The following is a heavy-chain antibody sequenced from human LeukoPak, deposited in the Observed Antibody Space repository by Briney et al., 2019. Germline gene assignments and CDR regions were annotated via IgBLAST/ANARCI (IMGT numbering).Heavy chain of an antibody. CDR2: VSSTGAT. Sequence: SETLSLTCIVSGGSINTYYWTWIRQPPGKGLEWIGCVSSTGATNYNPSLKSRVTISVDTSKNQFSLKLSSVTAADTAVYYCARQKESYYGSGSVDVWGQGTTVTVSS. D-gene: IGHD3-10*01. J-gene: IGHJ6*02. CDR3: ARQKESYYGSGSVDV. CDR1: GGSINTYY. V-gene: IGHV4-59*08.